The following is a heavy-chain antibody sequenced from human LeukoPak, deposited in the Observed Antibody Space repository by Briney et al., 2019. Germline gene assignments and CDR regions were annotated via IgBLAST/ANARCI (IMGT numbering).Heavy chain of an antibody. V-gene: IGHV3-30-3*02. CDR2: ISYDGSNK. CDR3: AKRSGSGY. CDR1: GFTFSSYA. Sequence: GGSLRLSCAASGFTFSSYAMHWVRQAPGKGLEWVAVISYDGSNKYYADSVKGRFTISRDNSKNTLYLQMNSLRAEDTAVYYCAKRSGSGYWGQGTLVTVSS. J-gene: IGHJ4*02.